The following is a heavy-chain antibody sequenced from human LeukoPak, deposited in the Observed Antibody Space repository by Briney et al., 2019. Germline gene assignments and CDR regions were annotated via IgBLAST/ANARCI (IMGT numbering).Heavy chain of an antibody. CDR1: GYTFTSYY. J-gene: IGHJ4*02. Sequence: ASVKVSCKASGYTFTSYYMHWVRQAPGQGLEWMGWISPNSGGTHYAQKFQGRVTMTRDTSITTAYMELSRVRSDDTAVYYCARDGYYGSGSYYRRYFDYWGQGTLVTVSS. V-gene: IGHV1-2*02. D-gene: IGHD3-10*01. CDR2: ISPNSGGT. CDR3: ARDGYYGSGSYYRRYFDY.